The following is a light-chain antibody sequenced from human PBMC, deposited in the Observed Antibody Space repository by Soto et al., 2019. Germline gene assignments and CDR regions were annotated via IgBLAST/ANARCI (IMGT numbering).Light chain of an antibody. Sequence: QSALTQPASVSGSPGQSITISCSGTSSDVGGYNYVSWYQQHPGKAPKLMIYEVNNRPSGISNRFSGSKSGNTASLTISGLQAEVEADYYCSSYTTSSTLVFGGGTKLSVL. J-gene: IGLJ2*01. CDR1: SSDVGGYNY. CDR2: EVN. V-gene: IGLV2-14*01. CDR3: SSYTTSSTLV.